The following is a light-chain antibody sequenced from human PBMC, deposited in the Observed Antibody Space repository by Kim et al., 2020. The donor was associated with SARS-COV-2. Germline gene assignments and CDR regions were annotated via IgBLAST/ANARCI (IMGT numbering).Light chain of an antibody. CDR3: RSRDSSSNHHVV. CDR2: GKN. CDR1: SLRNFY. J-gene: IGLJ2*01. Sequence: SSELTQDPAVSVALGQRVRITCQGDSLRNFYASWYQQRPGQAPVLVIYGKNDRPSGIPDRFSGSTSGNTASLTITGAQAEDEADYYCRSRDSSSNHHVVFGGGTKLTVL. V-gene: IGLV3-19*01.